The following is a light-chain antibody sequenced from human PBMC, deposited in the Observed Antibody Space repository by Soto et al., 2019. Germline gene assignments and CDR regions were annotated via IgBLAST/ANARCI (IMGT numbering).Light chain of an antibody. CDR2: SNN. CDR3: AAWDDSLNVWV. Sequence: QSVLTQPPSASGTPGQRVPISGSGSSSKIGSNTVNWYQQLPGTAPKLLIYSNNQRPSGVPDRFSGSKSGTSASLAISGLQSEDEADYYCAAWDDSLNVWVFGGGTKLTVL. CDR1: SSKIGSNT. V-gene: IGLV1-44*01. J-gene: IGLJ3*02.